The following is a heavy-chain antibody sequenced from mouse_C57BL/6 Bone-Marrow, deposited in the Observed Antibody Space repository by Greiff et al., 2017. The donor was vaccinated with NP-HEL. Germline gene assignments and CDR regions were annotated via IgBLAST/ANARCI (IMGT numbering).Heavy chain of an antibody. CDR2: INPYNGGT. CDR1: GYTFTDYY. CDR3: ANYDYSWFAY. D-gene: IGHD2-4*01. V-gene: IGHV1-19*01. J-gene: IGHJ3*01. Sequence: VQLQQSGPVLVKPGASVKMSCKASGYTFTDYYMNWVKQSHGKSLEWIGVINPYNGGTSYNQKFKGKATLTVDKSSSTAYMELNSLTSEDSAVYYCANYDYSWFAYWGQGTLVTVSA.